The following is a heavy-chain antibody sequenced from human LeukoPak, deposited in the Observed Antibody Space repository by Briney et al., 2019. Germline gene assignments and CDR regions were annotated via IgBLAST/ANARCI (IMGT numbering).Heavy chain of an antibody. D-gene: IGHD6-6*01. Sequence: GASVKVSCKASGYTFTRYGIRWVPQAPGQGLECMGWISAYNGNTNYAQKLQSSVTMTTDTSTSTAYMELRSLRSDDTAVYYCASGYEYSSSSRSFDYWGQGTLVTVSS. CDR1: GYTFTRYG. CDR3: ASGYEYSSSSRSFDY. J-gene: IGHJ4*02. CDR2: ISAYNGNT. V-gene: IGHV1-18*01.